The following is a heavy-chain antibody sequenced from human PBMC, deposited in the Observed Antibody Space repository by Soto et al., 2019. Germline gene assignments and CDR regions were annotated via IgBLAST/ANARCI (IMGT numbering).Heavy chain of an antibody. Sequence: TENLSLTCNVSGGSFNGYSWSWFRQTSGKGLEWIGDISYRGSTSYSPSLKSRLMISLDTSNNQFSLKVASVTAADTAVYYCARALLGFIYGYGGYFDPSCPGTLVTGSS. CDR2: ISYRGST. J-gene: IGHJ5*02. V-gene: IGHV4-34*01. D-gene: IGHD3-10*01. CDR3: ARALLGFIYGYGGYFDP. CDR1: GGSFNGYS.